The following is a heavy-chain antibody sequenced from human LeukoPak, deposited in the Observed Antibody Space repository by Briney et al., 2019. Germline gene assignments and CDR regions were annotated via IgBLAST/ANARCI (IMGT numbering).Heavy chain of an antibody. V-gene: IGHV4-4*09. CDR2: IYTSGTT. Sequence: SETLSLTCTVSGGSISSYYWSWIRQSPGKGLEWIGYIYTSGTTNYNPSLKSRVTISVDTSKNQFSLELSSVTAADTAVYYCARQGGSIAVARFDYWGQGTLVTVSS. CDR3: ARQGGSIAVARFDY. J-gene: IGHJ4*02. D-gene: IGHD6-19*01. CDR1: GGSISSYY.